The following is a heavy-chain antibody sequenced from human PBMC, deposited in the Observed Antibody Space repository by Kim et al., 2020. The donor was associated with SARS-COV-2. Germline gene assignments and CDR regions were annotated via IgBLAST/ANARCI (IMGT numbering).Heavy chain of an antibody. Sequence: EQARFTIASDTSKTTLYLQINSLRAEDAAVYYCARDSGIAVAGTRYYFDYWGQGTLVTVSS. CDR3: ARDSGIAVAGTRYYFDY. J-gene: IGHJ4*02. D-gene: IGHD6-19*01. V-gene: IGHV3-30*07.